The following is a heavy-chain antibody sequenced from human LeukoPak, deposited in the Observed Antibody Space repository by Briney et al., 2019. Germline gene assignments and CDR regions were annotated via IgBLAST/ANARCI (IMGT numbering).Heavy chain of an antibody. CDR2: IYYSGST. Sequence: SETLSLTCTVSGGSISSYYWSWIRQPPGKGLEWIGYIYYSGSTNYNPSLKNRVTISADTSKNQFSLKLSSVTAADTAVYYCARGRRDGYNVDYWGQGTLVTVSS. CDR1: GGSISSYY. D-gene: IGHD5-24*01. J-gene: IGHJ4*02. CDR3: ARGRRDGYNVDY. V-gene: IGHV4-59*08.